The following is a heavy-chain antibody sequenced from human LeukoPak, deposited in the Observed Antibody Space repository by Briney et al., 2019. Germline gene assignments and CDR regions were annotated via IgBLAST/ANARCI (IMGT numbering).Heavy chain of an antibody. CDR1: GGSISSSIYY. J-gene: IGHJ6*02. Sequence: SETLSLTCSVSGGSISSSIYYWGWIRQPPGKGLEWIGSIYYVGSTYYNPPLKSRVTISVDTSKNQFSLKLSSVTAADTAVYYCARLPGYSSSFYYFGMDVWGQGTTVTVSS. CDR2: IYYVGST. V-gene: IGHV4-39*01. D-gene: IGHD6-13*01. CDR3: ARLPGYSSSFYYFGMDV.